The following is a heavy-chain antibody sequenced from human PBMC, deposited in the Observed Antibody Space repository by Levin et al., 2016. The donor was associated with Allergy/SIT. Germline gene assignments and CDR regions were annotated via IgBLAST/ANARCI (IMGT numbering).Heavy chain of an antibody. V-gene: IGHV1-2*02. CDR1: GYTFTGYY. D-gene: IGHD2-15*01. J-gene: IGHJ2*01. CDR3: ARVDIVVVVADWYFDL. Sequence: ASVKVSCKASGYTFTGYYIHWVRQAPGQGLEWMGWINPNSGGTNYAQKFQGRVTMTRDTSITTAYMELSRPRSDDTAVYYCARVDIVVVVADWYFDLWGRGTLVTVSS. CDR2: INPNSGGT.